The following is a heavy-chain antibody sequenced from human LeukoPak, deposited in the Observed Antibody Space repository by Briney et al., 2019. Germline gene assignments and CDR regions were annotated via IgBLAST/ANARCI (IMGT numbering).Heavy chain of an antibody. D-gene: IGHD6-25*01. CDR3: VRNAASDFYYYMGV. CDR2: ISRSGSTI. V-gene: IGHV3-48*03. CDR1: GFTFSSHE. J-gene: IGHJ6*03. Sequence: GGSLRLSCAASGFTFSSHEMNWVRQALGKGLEWVSYISRSGSTIYYADSVKGRFTISRDNSKNTVYLQMSSLRAEDTAIYYCVRNAASDFYYYMGVWGRGTTVTVS.